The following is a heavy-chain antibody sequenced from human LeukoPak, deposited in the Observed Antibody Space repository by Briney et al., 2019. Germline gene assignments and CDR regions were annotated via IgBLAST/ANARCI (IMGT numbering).Heavy chain of an antibody. J-gene: IGHJ6*02. CDR3: ARSVVVAATRDYYGMDV. CDR1: SGSFSGYY. CDR2: INHSGST. V-gene: IGHV4-34*01. D-gene: IGHD2-15*01. Sequence: SETLSLTCAVYSGSFSGYYWSWIRQPPGKGLEWIGEINHSGSTNYNPSLKSRVTISVDTSKNQFSLKLSSVTAADTAVYYCARSVVVAATRDYYGMDVWGQGTTVTVSS.